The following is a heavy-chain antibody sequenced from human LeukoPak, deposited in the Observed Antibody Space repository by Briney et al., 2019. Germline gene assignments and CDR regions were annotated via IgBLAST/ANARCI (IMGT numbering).Heavy chain of an antibody. CDR2: ISGSGGAT. Sequence: PGGSLRLSCAASGFTFSSYAMSWVRQAPGKGLEWVSNISGSGGATYYADSVKGRFTISRDNSKYTLYLQMNSLRAEDTAVYYCVKGGSYSGYYFDYWGQGTLVTVSS. D-gene: IGHD5-12*01. J-gene: IGHJ4*02. CDR3: VKGGSYSGYYFDY. CDR1: GFTFSSYA. V-gene: IGHV3-23*01.